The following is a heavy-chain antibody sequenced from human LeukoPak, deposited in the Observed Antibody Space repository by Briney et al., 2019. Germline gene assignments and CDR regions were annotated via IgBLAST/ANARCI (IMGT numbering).Heavy chain of an antibody. D-gene: IGHD3-22*01. CDR1: GYTFTSYD. J-gene: IGHJ4*02. CDR3: ARGAGIVVANAVGY. Sequence: ASVKVSCKASGYTFTSYDINWVRQATGQGLEWMGWMNPNSGNTGNAQKFQGSVTMTRNTSISTAYMELSSLRSEDTAVYYCARGAGIVVANAVGYWGQGTLVTVSS. V-gene: IGHV1-8*01. CDR2: MNPNSGNT.